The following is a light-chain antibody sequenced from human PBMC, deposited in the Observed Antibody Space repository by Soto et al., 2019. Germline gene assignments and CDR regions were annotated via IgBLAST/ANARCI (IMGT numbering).Light chain of an antibody. V-gene: IGLV2-11*01. CDR3: CSHAGSYVV. J-gene: IGLJ1*01. Sequence: QSVLTQPRSVSGSPGQSVTISCTGTSGDAGRYSFVSWYQQHPGKAPKLILYDIYKRPSGVPDRFSGSKSGNTASLTISGLQAEDETDYYCCSHAGSYVVFGTGTKVTVL. CDR1: SGDAGRYSF. CDR2: DIY.